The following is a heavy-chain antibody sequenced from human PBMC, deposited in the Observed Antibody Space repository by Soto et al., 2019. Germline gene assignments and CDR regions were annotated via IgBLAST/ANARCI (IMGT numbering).Heavy chain of an antibody. CDR1: GFTFSNYA. Sequence: EEQLLESGGGLVQPGGSLRLSCAASGFTFSNYAMSWVRQAPGKGLEWVSAISGGGDNTYYADSVKGRFTISRDNSKNMVYLQINSLRAEGKAVYYCAAESVPPLWGQGTLVTVSS. V-gene: IGHV3-23*01. CDR3: AAESVPPL. J-gene: IGHJ4*02. D-gene: IGHD3-10*02. CDR2: ISGGGDNT.